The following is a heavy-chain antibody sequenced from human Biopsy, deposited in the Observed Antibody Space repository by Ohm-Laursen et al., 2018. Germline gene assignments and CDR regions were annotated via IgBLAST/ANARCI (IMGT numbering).Heavy chain of an antibody. CDR3: AKGGHKAWLDS. Sequence: SVKVSCKASGYSFTSYYMHWVRQAPGQGPEWMGIINPSGGSTDYAQKFQGRVTMTRDTSTSTVYMELISLRSDDTAVYYCAKGGHKAWLDSWGQGALVTVSS. D-gene: IGHD1-26*01. CDR1: GYSFTSYY. J-gene: IGHJ5*01. V-gene: IGHV1-46*01. CDR2: INPSGGST.